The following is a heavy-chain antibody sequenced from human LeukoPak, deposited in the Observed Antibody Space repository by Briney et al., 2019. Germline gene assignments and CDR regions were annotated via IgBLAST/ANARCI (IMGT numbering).Heavy chain of an antibody. CDR2: ISAYNGNT. D-gene: IGHD4-17*01. J-gene: IGHJ5*02. Sequence: GASVKVSCKASGYIFTSYGISWVRQAPGQGLEWMGWISAYNGNTNYAQNLQGRVTMTTDTSTNTAYMELRSLRSDDTAVYYCARDYGDYSNWFDPWGQGTLVTVSS. CDR1: GYIFTSYG. V-gene: IGHV1-18*01. CDR3: ARDYGDYSNWFDP.